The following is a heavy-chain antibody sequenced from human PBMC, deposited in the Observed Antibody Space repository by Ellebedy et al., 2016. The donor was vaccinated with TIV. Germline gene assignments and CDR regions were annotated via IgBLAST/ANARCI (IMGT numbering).Heavy chain of an antibody. CDR1: GFSPSTSGVG. CDR3: ARDSSGYYGYDY. D-gene: IGHD3-22*01. CDR2: IYWDDDK. V-gene: IGHV2-5*02. J-gene: IGHJ4*02. Sequence: SGPTLVKPTQTLTLTCTFSGFSPSTSGVGVGWIRQPPGKALEWLALIYWDDDKRYSPSLKSRLTITKDTSKNQVVLTMTNMDPEDTATYYCARDSSGYYGYDYWGQGTLVTVSS.